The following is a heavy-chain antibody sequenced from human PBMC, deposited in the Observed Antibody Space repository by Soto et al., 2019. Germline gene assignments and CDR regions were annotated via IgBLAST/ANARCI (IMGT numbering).Heavy chain of an antibody. CDR1: GFTFGSYG. CDR3: AKTLVGDFWSGEYYYYGMDV. J-gene: IGHJ6*02. D-gene: IGHD3-3*01. Sequence: GGSLRLSCAASGFTFGSYGMHWVRQAPGKGLEWVAVISYDGSNKYYADSVKGRFTISRDNSKNTLYLQMNSLRAEDTAVYYCAKTLVGDFWSGEYYYYGMDVWGQGTTVTVSS. V-gene: IGHV3-30*18. CDR2: ISYDGSNK.